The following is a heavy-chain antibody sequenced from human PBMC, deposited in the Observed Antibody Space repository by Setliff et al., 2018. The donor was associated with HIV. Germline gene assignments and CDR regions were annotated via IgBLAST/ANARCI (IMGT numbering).Heavy chain of an antibody. D-gene: IGHD1-20*01. CDR2: INQERTT. CDR1: RGSFSHYY. CDR3: ARVRFNFDNVRCFDL. J-gene: IGHJ2*01. V-gene: IGHV4-34*01. Sequence: SETLSLTCAVYRGSFSHYYWTWIRQSPGKGLEWIAEINQERTTFYNPSLKSRVTMSLDTSRNEVSLRLSSVTAADTATSFCARVRFNFDNVRCFDLWGPGTLVTVSS.